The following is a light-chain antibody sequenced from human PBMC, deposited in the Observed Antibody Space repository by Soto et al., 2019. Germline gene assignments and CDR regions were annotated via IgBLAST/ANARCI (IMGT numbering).Light chain of an antibody. Sequence: DIRMTQSPSSLSASVGDRVSITCRASQSIGSYLNWYQHKPGKAPELLIHIVSTLQSGVPSRFSGSGYGTQFTLTISSLQPEDFATYSCQQTYRPPLTFGGGTKVNI. J-gene: IGKJ4*01. CDR2: IVS. CDR3: QQTYRPPLT. CDR1: QSIGSY. V-gene: IGKV1-39*01.